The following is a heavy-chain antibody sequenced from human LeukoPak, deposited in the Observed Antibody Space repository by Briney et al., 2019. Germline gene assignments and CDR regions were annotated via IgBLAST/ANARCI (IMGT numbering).Heavy chain of an antibody. J-gene: IGHJ3*02. CDR3: ARDPYSGSYFGIRAFDI. V-gene: IGHV4-4*07. D-gene: IGHD1-26*01. Sequence: SETLSLICTVSGGSISSYYWSWIRQPAGKGLEWIGRIYTSGSTNYNPSLKSRVTMSVDTSKNQFSLKLSSVTAADTAVYYCARDPYSGSYFGIRAFDIWGQGTMVTVSS. CDR1: GGSISSYY. CDR2: IYTSGST.